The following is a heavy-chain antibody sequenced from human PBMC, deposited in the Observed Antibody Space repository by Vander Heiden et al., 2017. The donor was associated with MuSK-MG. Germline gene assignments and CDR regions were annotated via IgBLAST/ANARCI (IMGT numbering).Heavy chain of an antibody. J-gene: IGHJ3*02. CDR2: FYDSGST. D-gene: IGHD2-15*01. CDR3: ARGGNAMVVVVDDGFDI. V-gene: IGHV4-39*02. CDR1: GGSISSSSYY. Sequence: QLQLQESGPGLVKPSETLSLTCTVSGGSISSSSYYWGWIRQPPGKGLEWIGSFYDSGSTYYNPSRKRRVTISVGTSKNHLSLKLSSVTAAEKTVYYCARGGNAMVVVVDDGFDIWVQGTVVTVSS.